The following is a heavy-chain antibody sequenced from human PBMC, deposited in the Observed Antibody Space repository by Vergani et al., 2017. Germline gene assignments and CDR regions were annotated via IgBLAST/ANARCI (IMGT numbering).Heavy chain of an antibody. V-gene: IGHV1-3*01. D-gene: IGHD6-13*01. CDR1: GYTFTSYA. CDR3: ARAYSSSWYRRADYYYGMDV. J-gene: IGHJ6*02. CDR2: INAGNGNT. Sequence: QVQLVQSGAEVKKPGASVKVSCKASGYTFTSYAMHWVRQAPGQRLEWMGWINAGNGNTKYSQKFQGRGTITRDTSASTAYMELSSLRSEDTAVYYCARAYSSSWYRRADYYYGMDVWGQGTTVTVSS.